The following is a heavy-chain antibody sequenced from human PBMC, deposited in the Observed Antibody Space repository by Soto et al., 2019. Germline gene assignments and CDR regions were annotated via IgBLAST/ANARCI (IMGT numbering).Heavy chain of an antibody. J-gene: IGHJ4*02. CDR1: GFSLSNARMG. D-gene: IGHD4-17*01. Sequence: QVTLKESGPVLVKPTETLTLTCTVSGFSLSNARMGVSWIRQPPGKALEWLAHLFSYDEKSYSNSLKSRHTISKDTTKSQEVLTMTNMDPVDTATYYCARMGPYGGTSWVDYWGQGTLVTVSS. V-gene: IGHV2-26*01. CDR3: ARMGPYGGTSWVDY. CDR2: LFSYDEK.